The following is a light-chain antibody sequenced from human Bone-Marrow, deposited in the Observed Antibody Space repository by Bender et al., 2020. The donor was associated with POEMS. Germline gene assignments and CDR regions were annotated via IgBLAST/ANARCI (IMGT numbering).Light chain of an antibody. CDR2: QDT. CDR1: NLGSKY. Sequence: SYELTQPPSVSVSPGQTASITCSGDNLGSKYVSCDQQTSGQSPVLVVYQDTERPSGIPERFSGSNSGNTATLTISGAQAVDEADYYCQTWDTNTGVFGGGTKLTVL. V-gene: IGLV3-1*01. J-gene: IGLJ3*02. CDR3: QTWDTNTGV.